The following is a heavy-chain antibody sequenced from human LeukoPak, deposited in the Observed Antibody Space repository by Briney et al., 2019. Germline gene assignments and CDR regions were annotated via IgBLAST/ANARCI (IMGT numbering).Heavy chain of an antibody. V-gene: IGHV3-30*02. Sequence: GGALRLSCAASVFTFSSYGMHWVRQAPGKGLEWVAFTRYDGSNKYYADSVKGRFTISRDNSKTTLYLQMNSLRAEDTAVHYCAKAGFPFNIAAAGNYNWFDPWGQGTLVTVSS. J-gene: IGHJ5*02. CDR3: AKAGFPFNIAAAGNYNWFDP. CDR2: TRYDGSNK. CDR1: VFTFSSYG. D-gene: IGHD6-13*01.